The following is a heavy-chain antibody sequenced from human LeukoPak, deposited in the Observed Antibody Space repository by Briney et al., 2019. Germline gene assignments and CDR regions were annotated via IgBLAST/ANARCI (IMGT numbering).Heavy chain of an antibody. CDR1: GGTFSSYA. CDR2: IIPIFGTA. J-gene: IGHJ4*02. D-gene: IGHD3-22*01. CDR3: AREPLSKYYYDSSGYYFDY. Sequence: ASVKVSCKASGGTFSSYAISWVRQAPGQGLEWMGGIIPIFGTANSAQKFQGRVTITADESTSTAYMELSSLRSEDTAVYYCAREPLSKYYYDSSGYYFDYWGQGTLVTVSS. V-gene: IGHV1-69*01.